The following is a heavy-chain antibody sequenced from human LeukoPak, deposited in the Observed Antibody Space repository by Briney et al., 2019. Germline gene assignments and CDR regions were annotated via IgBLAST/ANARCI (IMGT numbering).Heavy chain of an antibody. Sequence: SETLSLTCTVSGGSISSGGYYWSWIRQHPGKGLEWIGYIYYSGSTYYNPSLKSRVTISVDTSKNQFSLKLSSVTAADTAVYYCARPGMEWLLGAFDIWGQGTMVTVSS. CDR1: GGSISSGGYY. D-gene: IGHD3-3*01. CDR2: IYYSGST. J-gene: IGHJ3*02. CDR3: ARPGMEWLLGAFDI. V-gene: IGHV4-31*03.